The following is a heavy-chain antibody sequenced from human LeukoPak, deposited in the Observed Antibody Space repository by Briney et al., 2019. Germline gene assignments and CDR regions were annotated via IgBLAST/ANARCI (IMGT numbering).Heavy chain of an antibody. CDR1: GGSISSGGSS. Sequence: SETLSLTCAVSGGSISSGGSSWSWIRHPPGKGLEWIGYIYHSGSTYYNPSLKSRVTISVDRSKNQFSLKLSSVTAADTAVYYCARGAPVYYYGMDVWGQGTTVTVSS. J-gene: IGHJ6*02. CDR3: ARGAPVYYYGMDV. V-gene: IGHV4-30-2*01. CDR2: IYHSGST.